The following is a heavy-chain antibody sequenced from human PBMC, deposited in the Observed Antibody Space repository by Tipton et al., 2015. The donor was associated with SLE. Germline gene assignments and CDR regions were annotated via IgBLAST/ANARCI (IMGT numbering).Heavy chain of an antibody. Sequence: SLRLSCAASGFTFSNYGMNWVRQAPGKGLEWVSAISGSGGSTYYGDSVKGRFTISRDNSKNKLYLQMNSLRAEDTAVFYCAKDQDYGGSSSHFDSWDQGPLVTDSS. CDR1: GFTFSNYG. J-gene: IGHJ4*02. CDR3: AKDQDYGGSSSHFDS. D-gene: IGHD4-23*01. V-gene: IGHV3-23*01. CDR2: ISGSGGST.